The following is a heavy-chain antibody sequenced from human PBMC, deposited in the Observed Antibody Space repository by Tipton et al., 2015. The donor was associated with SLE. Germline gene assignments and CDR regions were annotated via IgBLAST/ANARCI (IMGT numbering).Heavy chain of an antibody. D-gene: IGHD6-13*01. CDR2: INPSAGST. Sequence: QVQLVQSGAEVKKPGASVKVSCKASGYTFTSYYMHWVRQAPGQGLEWMGVINPSAGSTSYAQKFQGRVIMTRDTSTRTAYMELSSLRSEDTAVYYCARDGSSSSYFDYWGQGPLVTVS. CDR3: ARDGSSSSYFDY. J-gene: IGHJ4*02. CDR1: GYTFTSYY. V-gene: IGHV1-46*01.